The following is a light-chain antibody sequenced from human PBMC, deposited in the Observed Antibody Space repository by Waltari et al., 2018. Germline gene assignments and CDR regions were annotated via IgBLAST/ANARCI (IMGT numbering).Light chain of an antibody. CDR3: ASFAGSNTL. V-gene: IGLV2-8*01. CDR1: STDVGVYNY. J-gene: IGLJ2*01. Sequence: QSALTQPPSASGSPGQSVTMSCPGTSTDVGVYNYVSWYQQHPGNPPKLLLYEVSERPSGVPDRFSGSKSGNTASLTVSGLQPEDEADYYCASFAGSNTLFGGGTKLTVL. CDR2: EVS.